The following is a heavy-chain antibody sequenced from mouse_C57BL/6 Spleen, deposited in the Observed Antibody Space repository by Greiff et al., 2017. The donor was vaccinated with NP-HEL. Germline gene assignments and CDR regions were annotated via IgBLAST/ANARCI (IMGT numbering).Heavy chain of an antibody. Sequence: QVQLQQSGPELVKPGASVKISCKASGYAFSSSWMNWVKQRPGKGLEWIGRISPGDGDTNYNGKFKGKATLTADKSSSTAYMQLSSLTSEDSAVYFCAGYYYGSSPLDYWGQGTTLTVSS. J-gene: IGHJ2*01. CDR3: AGYYYGSSPLDY. CDR2: ISPGDGDT. D-gene: IGHD1-1*01. V-gene: IGHV1-82*01. CDR1: GYAFSSSW.